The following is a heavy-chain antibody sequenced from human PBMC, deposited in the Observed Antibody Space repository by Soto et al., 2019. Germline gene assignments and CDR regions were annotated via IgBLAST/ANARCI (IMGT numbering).Heavy chain of an antibody. V-gene: IGHV4-31*03. CDR3: AREIGYYDYVWGSYRSLYGMDV. J-gene: IGHJ6*02. CDR1: GGSISSGGYY. CDR2: IYYSGST. D-gene: IGHD3-16*02. Sequence: QVQLQESGPGLVKPSQTLSLTCTVSGGSISSGGYYWSWIRQHPGKGLEWIGYIYYSGSTYYNPSLKRRVTISVDTSKNQFSLKLSSVTAADTAVYYCAREIGYYDYVWGSYRSLYGMDVWGQGTTVTVSS.